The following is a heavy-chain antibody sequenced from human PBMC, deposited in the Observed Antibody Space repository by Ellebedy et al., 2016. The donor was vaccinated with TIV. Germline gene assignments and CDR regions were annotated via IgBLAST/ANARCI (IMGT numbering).Heavy chain of an antibody. D-gene: IGHD5-12*01. J-gene: IGHJ4*02. CDR1: GYTFTSYG. CDR2: ISAYNRNT. CDR3: ARAGSGYDWLDFDY. V-gene: IGHV1-18*01. Sequence: AASVKVSCKASGYTFTSYGIGWVRQAPGQGLEWMGWISAYNRNTNYAQKLQGRVTMTTDTSTSTAYMELRSLRSDDTAVYYCARAGSGYDWLDFDYWGQGTLVTVSS.